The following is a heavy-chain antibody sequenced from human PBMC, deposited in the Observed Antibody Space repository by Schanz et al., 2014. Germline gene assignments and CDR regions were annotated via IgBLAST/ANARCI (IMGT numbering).Heavy chain of an antibody. J-gene: IGHJ5*01. V-gene: IGHV3-23*04. CDR2: ISASGGTT. CDR3: AKTPREYCNYDNCPNWFDS. Sequence: EVQLVESGGGVVQPGRSLRLSCAASGFTFSAYAMTWVRQIPGKGLEWVSAISASGGTTYYADSVKSRFTISRDNSKNTLYLQMNSLRAEDTAVYYCAKTPREYCNYDNCPNWFDSWGQGTLVTASS. CDR1: GFTFSAYA. D-gene: IGHD2-15*01.